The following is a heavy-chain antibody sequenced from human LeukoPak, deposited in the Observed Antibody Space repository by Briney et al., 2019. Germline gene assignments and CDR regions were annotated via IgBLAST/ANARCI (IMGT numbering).Heavy chain of an antibody. Sequence: GASVKVSCKASGGTFSSYAISWVRQAPGQGLEWMGRIIPIFGIANYAQKFQGRVTITADKSTSTAYMELSSLRSEDTAVYYCARAQVPDYHDSSGYASFDYWGQGTLVTVSS. CDR3: ARAQVPDYHDSSGYASFDY. CDR2: IIPIFGIA. D-gene: IGHD3-22*01. J-gene: IGHJ4*02. CDR1: GGTFSSYA. V-gene: IGHV1-69*04.